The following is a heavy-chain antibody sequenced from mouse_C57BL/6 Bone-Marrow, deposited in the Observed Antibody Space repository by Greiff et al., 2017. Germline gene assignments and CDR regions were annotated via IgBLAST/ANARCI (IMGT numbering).Heavy chain of an antibody. D-gene: IGHD1-1*01. CDR1: GFSLTSYG. V-gene: IGHV2-4*01. J-gene: IGHJ1*03. CDR2: IWSGGST. CDR3: AKKGGSSWYFDV. Sequence: VHLVESGPGLVQPSQSLSITCTVSGFSLTSYGVHWVRQPPGKGLEWLGVIWSGGSTDYNAAFISRLSISKDNSKSQVFFKMNSLQADDTAIYYCAKKGGSSWYFDVWGTGTTVTVSS.